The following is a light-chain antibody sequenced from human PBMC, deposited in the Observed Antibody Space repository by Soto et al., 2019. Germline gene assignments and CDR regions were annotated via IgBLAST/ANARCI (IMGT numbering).Light chain of an antibody. J-gene: IGKJ4*01. CDR2: AAS. V-gene: IGKV1-17*01. CDR1: QGIRHD. Sequence: DIQLTQSPSSLSASVGDGVTISCRASQGIRHDLGWYQQKPGKAPKRLIYAASSLQSGVPSRFSGGGSGTEFTLTISSLQPDDFATYYCLQHNSFPLTFGGGTKVEI. CDR3: LQHNSFPLT.